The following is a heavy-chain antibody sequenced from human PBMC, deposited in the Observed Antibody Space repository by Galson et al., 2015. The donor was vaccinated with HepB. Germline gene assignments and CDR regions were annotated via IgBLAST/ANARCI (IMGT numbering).Heavy chain of an antibody. V-gene: IGHV1-69*02. D-gene: IGHD2-15*01. J-gene: IGHJ3*02. CDR2: IIPILGIA. CDR1: GGTFSSYT. CDR3: ARGGVDMPDAFDI. Sequence: SVKVSCKASGGTFSSYTISWVRQAPGQGLEWMGRIIPILGIANYAQKFQGRVTITADKSTSTAYMELSSLRSEDTAVYYCARGGVDMPDAFDIWGQGTMVTVSS.